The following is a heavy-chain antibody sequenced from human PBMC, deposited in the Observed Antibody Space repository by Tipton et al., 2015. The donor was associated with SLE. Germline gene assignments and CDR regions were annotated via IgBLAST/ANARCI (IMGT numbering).Heavy chain of an antibody. CDR2: IYYSGST. J-gene: IGHJ2*01. Sequence: TLSLTCTVSGGSISSGGYYWSWIRQHPGKGLEWIGHIYYSGSTSYNPSLKSRGTISVDRSKNQFSLKLTSVTAADTAVYYCARMVTTAGGYFDLWGRGTLVTVSS. CDR3: ARMVTTAGGYFDL. CDR1: GGSISSGGYY. V-gene: IGHV4-31*03. D-gene: IGHD2-21*02.